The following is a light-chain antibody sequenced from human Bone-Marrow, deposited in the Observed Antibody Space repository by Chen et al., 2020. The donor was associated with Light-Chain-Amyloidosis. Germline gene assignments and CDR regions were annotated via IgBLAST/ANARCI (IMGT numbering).Light chain of an antibody. CDR3: QSADSSGTYEVI. Sequence: SYELTQPPSVSLSPGQTARITCSGDDLPTKYAHWYQQKPGQAPVLVIHRATAMPSGISERFSGSSSGTTATLTISGVQAEDEADYHCQSADSSGTYEVIFGGGTKLTVL. CDR2: RAT. J-gene: IGLJ2*01. V-gene: IGLV3-25*03. CDR1: DLPTKY.